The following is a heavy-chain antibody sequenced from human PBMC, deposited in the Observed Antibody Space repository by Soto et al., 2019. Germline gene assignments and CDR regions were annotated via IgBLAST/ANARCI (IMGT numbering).Heavy chain of an antibody. CDR3: ARTIYFGSGSSLGWFDP. CDR2: IFPRDSET. Sequence: PGASLKISCKVSGYSFSSFWIGWVRQMPGKGLEWMGIIFPRDSETKYSPSFQGQVTMSADMSTSTAYLQWTSLKASDIAMYFCARTIYFGSGSSLGWFDPWGRGTLGTVSS. V-gene: IGHV5-51*01. J-gene: IGHJ5*02. CDR1: GYSFSSFW. D-gene: IGHD3-10*01.